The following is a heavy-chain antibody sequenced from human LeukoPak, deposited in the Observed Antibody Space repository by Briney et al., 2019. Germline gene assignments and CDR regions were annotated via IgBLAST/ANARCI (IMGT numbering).Heavy chain of an antibody. V-gene: IGHV3-21*04. Sequence: GGSLRLSCAASGFTFSTFAMIWVRQPPGKGLEWVSSIFPSGGEIHYADSVKGRFTISRDNAKNSLYLQMNSLRAEDTAVYYCARGGLGYMDVWGKGTTVTISS. CDR1: GFTFSTFA. CDR3: ARGGLGYMDV. J-gene: IGHJ6*03. CDR2: IFPSGGEI.